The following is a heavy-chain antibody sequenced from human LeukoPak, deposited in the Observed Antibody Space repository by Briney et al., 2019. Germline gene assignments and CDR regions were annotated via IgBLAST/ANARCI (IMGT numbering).Heavy chain of an antibody. CDR3: ASLMGDYYDSSGYPLDY. J-gene: IGHJ4*02. CDR1: GFTFSSYW. D-gene: IGHD3-22*01. CDR2: INSDGSST. V-gene: IGHV3-74*01. Sequence: SGGSLRLSCAASGFTFSSYWMHWVRQAPGKGLAWVSRINSDGSSTSYADSVKGRFAISRDNAKNTLYLQMNSLRAEDTAVYYCASLMGDYYDSSGYPLDYWGQGTLVTVSS.